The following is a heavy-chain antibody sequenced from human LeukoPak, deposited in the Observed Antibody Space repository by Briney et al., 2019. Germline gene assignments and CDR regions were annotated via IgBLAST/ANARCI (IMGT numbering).Heavy chain of an antibody. Sequence: ASVKLSCKASVYTFTSYGISWVRQAPGQGLEWMGWISAYNGNTNYAQKLQGRVTMTTDTSTSTAYMELRSLRSDDTAVYYCASSGSYPESPMDVWGQGTTVTVSS. CDR3: ASSGSYPESPMDV. V-gene: IGHV1-18*01. CDR1: VYTFTSYG. CDR2: ISAYNGNT. D-gene: IGHD1-26*01. J-gene: IGHJ6*02.